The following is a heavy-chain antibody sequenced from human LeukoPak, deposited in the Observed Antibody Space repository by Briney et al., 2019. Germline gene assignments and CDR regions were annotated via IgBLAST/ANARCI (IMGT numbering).Heavy chain of an antibody. CDR2: IYPGDSDT. D-gene: IGHD2-15*01. V-gene: IGHV5-51*01. CDR1: GYSFTTYW. CDR3: ARPYCSGGSCYGVYYFDY. Sequence: GESLKISCKGSGYSFTTYWIGWVRQMPGKGLEWMGIIYPGDSDTRYSPSFQGQVTISADKSISTAHLQWSSLKASDTAMYYCARPYCSGGSCYGVYYFDYWGQGTLVTVSS. J-gene: IGHJ4*02.